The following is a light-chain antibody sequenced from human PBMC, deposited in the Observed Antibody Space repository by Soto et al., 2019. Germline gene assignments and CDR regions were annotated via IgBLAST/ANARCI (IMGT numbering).Light chain of an antibody. J-gene: IGKJ1*01. CDR1: QSVSSN. V-gene: IGKV3D-15*01. Sequence: EIVMTQSPATLSVSPGERATLSCRASQSVSSNLAWYHQKPGQAPRLLIYDASTRATVIPARFNGGGSGTEFPLTISSLQSEAFAVYYCQQYNNWPPTFGQGTKVDI. CDR3: QQYNNWPPT. CDR2: DAS.